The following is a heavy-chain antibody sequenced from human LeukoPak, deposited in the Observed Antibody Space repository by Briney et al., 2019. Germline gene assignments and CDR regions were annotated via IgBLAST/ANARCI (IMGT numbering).Heavy chain of an antibody. CDR2: ISGSGGST. D-gene: IGHD2-21*02. J-gene: IGHJ3*02. Sequence: PGGSLRLSCAASGFTFSSYAMSWVRQAPGKGLEWVSGISGSGGSTYYADSVKGRFTISRDNSKNTLYLQMNSLRAEDTALYYCAKVRAYCGGDCYSDAFDTWGQGTVVTVSS. CDR3: AKVRAYCGGDCYSDAFDT. CDR1: GFTFSSYA. V-gene: IGHV3-23*01.